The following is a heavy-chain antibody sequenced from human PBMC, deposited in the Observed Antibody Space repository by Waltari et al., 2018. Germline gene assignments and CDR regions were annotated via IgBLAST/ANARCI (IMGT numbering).Heavy chain of an antibody. J-gene: IGHJ6*03. CDR2: INHSGST. CDR3: ARGGRSYCIGCYYYYMDV. Sequence: QVQLQQWGAGLLKPSETLSLTCAVYGGSFSGYYWSWIHQPPGKGLEWIGEINHSGSTNYNPSLTRRVTISVDTSKNQFSLELSSVNAADTAVYYYARGGRSYCIGCYYYYMDVWGKGTTVTISS. D-gene: IGHD1-26*01. CDR1: GGSFSGYY. V-gene: IGHV4-34*01.